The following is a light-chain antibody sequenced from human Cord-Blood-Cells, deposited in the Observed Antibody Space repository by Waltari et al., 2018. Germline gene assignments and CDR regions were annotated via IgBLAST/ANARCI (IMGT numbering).Light chain of an antibody. CDR2: GNS. J-gene: IGLJ3*02. V-gene: IGLV1-40*01. Sequence: QSVLPQPPSVSGAPGQRVTIPPPGSSSHIGAGYVVYWYQQLPGTAPKLLIYGNSNRPSGVPDRFSGSKSGTAASLAITGLQAEDEADYYCQSYDSSLSGSVFGGGTKLTVL. CDR3: QSYDSSLSGSV. CDR1: SSHIGAGYV.